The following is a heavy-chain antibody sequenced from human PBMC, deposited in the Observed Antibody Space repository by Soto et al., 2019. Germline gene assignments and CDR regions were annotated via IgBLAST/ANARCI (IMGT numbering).Heavy chain of an antibody. CDR2: IVVGSGNT. J-gene: IGHJ3*02. CDR3: AADLVGAKMWYAFDI. CDR1: GLTFTSSA. V-gene: IGHV1-58*02. Sequence: QMQLVQSGPEVKKPGTSVKVSCKASGLTFTSSAMQWVRQARGQRLEWRGWIVVGSGNTNYAQKFQERVTITRDMSTSTAYLELSSLRSEDTAVYYCAADLVGAKMWYAFDIWGQGTLVTVAS. D-gene: IGHD1-26*01.